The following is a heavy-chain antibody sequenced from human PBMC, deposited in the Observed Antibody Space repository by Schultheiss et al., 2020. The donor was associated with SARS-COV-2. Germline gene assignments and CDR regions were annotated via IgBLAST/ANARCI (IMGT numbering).Heavy chain of an antibody. Sequence: SGPTLVKTTQTLTLTCTFSGFSLNTYGVGVGWIRQPPGKALEWLAVIYWNDDKRYSPSLQSRVTITKDTSKNQVVLTMANMDPVDTATYYCAHSDSLGYCSGSDCFLKRFDPWGQGTLVTVSS. D-gene: IGHD2-15*01. CDR3: AHSDSLGYCSGSDCFLKRFDP. J-gene: IGHJ5*02. CDR2: IYWNDDK. V-gene: IGHV2-5*01. CDR1: GFSLNTYGVG.